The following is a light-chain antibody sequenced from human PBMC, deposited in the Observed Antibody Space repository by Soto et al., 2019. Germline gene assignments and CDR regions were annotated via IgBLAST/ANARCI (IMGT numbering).Light chain of an antibody. CDR3: HSYDSSAHWV. J-gene: IGLJ3*02. CDR2: QDN. CDR1: GGSIANNY. Sequence: FMLTQPPSVSESPGKTVTISCTRSGGSIANNYVQWYQQRPGSAPTPVIFQDNERPSGVPDRFSGSIDSSSNSASLTISGLRTEDEADYYCHSYDSSAHWVFGGGTKLTVL. V-gene: IGLV6-57*04.